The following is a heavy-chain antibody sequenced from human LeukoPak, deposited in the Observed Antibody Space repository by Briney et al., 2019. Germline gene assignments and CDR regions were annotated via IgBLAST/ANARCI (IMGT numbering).Heavy chain of an antibody. CDR2: INPSSGDT. CDR3: ARDDYSGSYRPFDY. Sequence: WASVKVSCKASGYTFISYGISWVRQAPGQGLEWMGWINPSSGDTTYAQRFQGRVTLTRDTSISTAYMELSSLKSDDTAVYYCARDDYSGSYRPFDYWGQGTLVTVSS. V-gene: IGHV1-2*02. J-gene: IGHJ4*02. D-gene: IGHD1-26*01. CDR1: GYTFISYG.